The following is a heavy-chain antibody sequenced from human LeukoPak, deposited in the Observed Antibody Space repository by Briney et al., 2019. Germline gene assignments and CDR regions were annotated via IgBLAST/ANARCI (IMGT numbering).Heavy chain of an antibody. J-gene: IGHJ3*02. CDR2: ISYDGSNK. D-gene: IGHD1-14*01. V-gene: IGHV3-30*03. Sequence: GGSLRLSCAASGFTFSSYGMHWVRQAPGKGLEWVAVISYDGSNKYYADSVKGRFTISRDNSKNTLYLQMNSLRAEDTAVYYCARGLRKVSPDAFDIWGQGTMVTVSS. CDR3: ARGLRKVSPDAFDI. CDR1: GFTFSSYG.